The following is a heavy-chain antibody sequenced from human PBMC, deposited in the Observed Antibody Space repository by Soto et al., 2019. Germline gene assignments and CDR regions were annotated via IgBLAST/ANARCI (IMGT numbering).Heavy chain of an antibody. V-gene: IGHV1-2*02. D-gene: IGHD3-22*01. J-gene: IGHJ4*02. Sequence: ASVKVSCKASGYTFTGHYLHWVRPAPGQGLEWMGWINPNSVGTNYAQKFQGRVTMTRDTSISTAYMELSRLRSDDTAVYYCARGSYYDSRRFDYWGQGTLVTVSS. CDR3: ARGSYYDSRRFDY. CDR2: INPNSVGT. CDR1: GYTFTGHY.